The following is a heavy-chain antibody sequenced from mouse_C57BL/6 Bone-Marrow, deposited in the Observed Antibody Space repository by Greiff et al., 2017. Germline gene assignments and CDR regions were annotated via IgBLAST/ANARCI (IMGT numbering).Heavy chain of an antibody. D-gene: IGHD2-5*01. CDR3: ARTYSKDWYFDV. CDR2: IWWDVAE. J-gene: IGHJ1*03. CDR1: GFSLSTSGMG. V-gene: IGHV8-8*01. Sequence: QVTLKVSGPGILQPSQTLSLTCSFSGFSLSTSGMGVGWIRQPSGKGLEWLAHIWWDVAEYYNPALKSRLTISKDTSKNQLFLKIANVDTADTATYYCARTYSKDWYFDVWGTGTTVTVSS.